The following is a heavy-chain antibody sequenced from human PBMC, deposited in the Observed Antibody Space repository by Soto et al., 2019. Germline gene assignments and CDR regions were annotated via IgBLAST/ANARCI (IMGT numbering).Heavy chain of an antibody. CDR3: VRAGNSYDSGYYFDF. D-gene: IGHD5-18*01. Sequence: PSETLSLTCTVSGGSISSSSYYWGWIRQPPGKGLEWIGSIYYSGSTYYNPSLKSRVTISVDTSKNQFSLKLSSVTAADTAMYFCVRAGNSYDSGYYFDFWGQGILVTVSS. V-gene: IGHV4-39*07. CDR2: IYYSGST. CDR1: GGSISSSSYY. J-gene: IGHJ4*02.